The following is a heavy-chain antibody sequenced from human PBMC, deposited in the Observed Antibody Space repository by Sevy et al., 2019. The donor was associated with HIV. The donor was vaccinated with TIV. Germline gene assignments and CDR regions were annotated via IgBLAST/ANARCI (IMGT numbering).Heavy chain of an antibody. V-gene: IGHV4-39*01. J-gene: IGHJ5*02. CDR3: ARHYDYGDYPSTGERWFDP. CDR1: GGSISSSSYY. CDR2: IYYSGST. Sequence: SETLSLTCTVSGGSISSSSYYWGWIPQPPGKGLEWIGSIYYSGSTYYNPSLKSRVTISVDTSKNQFSLKLSSVTAADTAVYYCARHYDYGDYPSTGERWFDPWGQGTLVTVSS. D-gene: IGHD4-17*01.